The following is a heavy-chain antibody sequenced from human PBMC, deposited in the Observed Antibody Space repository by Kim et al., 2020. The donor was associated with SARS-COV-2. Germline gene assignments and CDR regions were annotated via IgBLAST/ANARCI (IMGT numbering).Heavy chain of an antibody. CDR3: AKDPGAAAGTVDY. V-gene: IGHV3-30*02. J-gene: IGHJ4*02. D-gene: IGHD6-13*01. Sequence: YADSVKGRFTISRDNSKNTLYLQMNSLRAEDTAVYYCAKDPGAAAGTVDYWGQGTLVTVSS.